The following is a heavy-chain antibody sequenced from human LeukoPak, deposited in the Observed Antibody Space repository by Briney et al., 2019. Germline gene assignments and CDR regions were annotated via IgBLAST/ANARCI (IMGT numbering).Heavy chain of an antibody. J-gene: IGHJ6*02. CDR3: ARQAGAKPRYHYGMDV. Sequence: PSETLSLTCTVSDGSISTYYWSWVRQPPGKGLEWIGYIFYTGSTNYNPSLKSRVTISVDTSTNQFSLRLGSVSAADTAVYYCARQAGAKPRYHYGMDVWGQGTTVTVSS. V-gene: IGHV4-59*08. CDR1: DGSISTYY. CDR2: IFYTGST. D-gene: IGHD2-2*01.